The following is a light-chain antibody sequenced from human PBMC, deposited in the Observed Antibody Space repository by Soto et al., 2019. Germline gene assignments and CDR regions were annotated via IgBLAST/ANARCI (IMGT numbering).Light chain of an antibody. J-gene: IGLJ1*01. CDR1: ISDVGGYNH. CDR3: TSCTSSSTYG. V-gene: IGLV2-14*01. Sequence: QSAMTHPSSVSESPGQSITISCAGTISDVGGYNHVSWYQQHPDKAPKLMIYEVSNRPSGVSNRFSGYKYGNTASLTISGLQAEDEADYYWTSCTSSSTYGFGTGTKVTVL. CDR2: EVS.